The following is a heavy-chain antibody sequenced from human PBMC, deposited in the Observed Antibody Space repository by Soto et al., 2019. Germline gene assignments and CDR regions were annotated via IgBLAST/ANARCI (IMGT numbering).Heavy chain of an antibody. Sequence: ASVKVSCKASGYTFTNYGISWVRQAPAQGLECMGWISGYNGDTNYAQKFQGRVTMTTDTSTSTAYMELRSLRSDDTAVYYCAGDRRALRTGLYNGLDGWGQETTVTVSS. D-gene: IGHD2-8*02. J-gene: IGHJ6*02. CDR2: ISGYNGDT. CDR3: AGDRRALRTGLYNGLDG. V-gene: IGHV1-18*04. CDR1: GYTFTNYG.